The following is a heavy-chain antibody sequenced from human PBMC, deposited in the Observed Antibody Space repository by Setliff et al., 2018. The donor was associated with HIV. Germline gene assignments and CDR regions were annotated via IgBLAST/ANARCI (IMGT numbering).Heavy chain of an antibody. D-gene: IGHD6-13*01. J-gene: IGHJ4*02. CDR2: IWDDGISK. V-gene: IGHV3-33*01. CDR1: GFTFSHYG. CDR3: ARVGSSTSLDY. Sequence: GGSLRLSCAASGFTFSHYGIHWVRQAPGKGLEWVASIWDDGISKYYGDSVKGRFTIFRDNSKNTLYLQMNSLRAEDTGVYFCARVGSSTSLDYWGQGILVTVSS.